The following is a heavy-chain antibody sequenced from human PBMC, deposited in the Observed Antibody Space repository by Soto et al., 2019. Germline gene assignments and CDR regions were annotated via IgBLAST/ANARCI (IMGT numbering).Heavy chain of an antibody. CDR2: ISYDGSNK. D-gene: IGHD6-6*01. CDR3: ASQYSSSYYYYYGMDV. CDR1: GFTFSSYA. Sequence: QVQLVESGGGVVQPGRSLRLSCAASGFTFSSYAMHGVRQAPGKGLEWVAVISYDGSNKYYADSVKGRFTISRDNSKNTLYLQMNSLRAEDTAVYYCASQYSSSYYYYYGMDVWGQGTTVTVSS. V-gene: IGHV3-30-3*01. J-gene: IGHJ6*02.